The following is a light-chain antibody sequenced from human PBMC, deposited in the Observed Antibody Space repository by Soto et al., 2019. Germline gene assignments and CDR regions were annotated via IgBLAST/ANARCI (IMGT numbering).Light chain of an antibody. CDR3: ISHAGVSNV. J-gene: IGLJ1*01. Sequence: QSALTQPPSASGSPGQSGAISCTGTSSDVGATDYVSWYQQHSGKAPKLLLYEVNKRPSGVPDRFSGSKSGNTASLTVSALQADDEADYYCISHAGVSNVLGTGTKLTVL. CDR1: SSDVGATDY. V-gene: IGLV2-8*01. CDR2: EVN.